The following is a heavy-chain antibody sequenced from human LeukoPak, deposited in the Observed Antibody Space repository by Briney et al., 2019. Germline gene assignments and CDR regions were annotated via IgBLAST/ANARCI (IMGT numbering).Heavy chain of an antibody. Sequence: GASVKVSCAASVYTFTRYGISWVRQAPGQGLEWMGWISAYNGNTNYAQKLQGRVTMTTDTSTSTAYMELRSLRSDDTAVYYCARVIFYSSGYTGENWFDPGGQGTLVTVSS. D-gene: IGHD3-22*01. CDR2: ISAYNGNT. J-gene: IGHJ5*02. CDR3: ARVIFYSSGYTGENWFDP. V-gene: IGHV1-18*01. CDR1: VYTFTRYG.